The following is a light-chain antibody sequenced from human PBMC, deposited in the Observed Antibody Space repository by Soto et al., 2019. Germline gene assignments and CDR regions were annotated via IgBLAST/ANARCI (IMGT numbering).Light chain of an antibody. J-gene: IGKJ2*01. CDR2: DAS. CDR3: QQRSNWYT. CDR1: QSVSSY. V-gene: IGKV3-11*01. Sequence: EIVLTQSPATLSLSPGERATLSCRASQSVSSYLAWYQQKPGQAPRLLIYDASNRATGIPARFSGSGSGTDFPLPISSLEPEDFAVYYCQQRSNWYTFGQGTKLEIK.